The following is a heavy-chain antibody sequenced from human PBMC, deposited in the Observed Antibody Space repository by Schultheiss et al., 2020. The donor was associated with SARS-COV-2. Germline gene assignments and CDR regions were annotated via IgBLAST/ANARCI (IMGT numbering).Heavy chain of an antibody. J-gene: IGHJ4*02. CDR2: IKQDGSVE. CDR1: GFTFSSYW. D-gene: IGHD5-24*01. CDR3: VKEGEEMGTS. Sequence: GESLKISCAASGFTFSSYWMDWVRQAPGKGLQWVANIKQDGSVEHYVDSVRGRFIISRDNAKNSLDLQMNSLRVDDTAVYYCVKEGEEMGTSWGQGTLVTVSS. V-gene: IGHV3-7*03.